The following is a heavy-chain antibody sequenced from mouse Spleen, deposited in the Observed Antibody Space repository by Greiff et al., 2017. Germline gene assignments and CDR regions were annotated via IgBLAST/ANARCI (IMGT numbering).Heavy chain of an antibody. CDR1: GFTFSSYA. J-gene: IGHJ2*01. D-gene: IGHD2-12*01. CDR2: ISSGGSYT. V-gene: IGHV5-9-1*01. Sequence: EVKLMESGGGLVKPGGSLKLSCAASGFTFSSYAMSWVRQTPEKRLEWVATISSGGSYTYYPDSVKGRFTISRDNAKNTLYLHMSSLRSEDTAMYYCARPYSYSFDYWGQGTTLTVSS. CDR3: ARPYSYSFDY.